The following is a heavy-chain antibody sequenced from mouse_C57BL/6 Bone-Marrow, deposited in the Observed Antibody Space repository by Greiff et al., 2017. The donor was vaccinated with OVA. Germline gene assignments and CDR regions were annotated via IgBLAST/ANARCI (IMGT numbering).Heavy chain of an antibody. CDR2: ISDGGSYT. CDR1: GFTFSSYA. Sequence: EVQLVESGGGLVKPGGSLKLTCAASGFTFSSYAMSWVRQTPEKRLEWVATISDGGSYTYYPDNVKGRFTISRDNAKNNLYLQMSHLKSEDTARYYCARDNGSSYGRYVDVWGTGTTVTVSS. CDR3: ARDNGSSYGRYVDV. V-gene: IGHV5-4*01. J-gene: IGHJ1*03. D-gene: IGHD1-1*01.